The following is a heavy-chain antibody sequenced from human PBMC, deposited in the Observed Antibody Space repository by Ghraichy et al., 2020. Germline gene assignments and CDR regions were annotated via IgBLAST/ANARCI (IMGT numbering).Heavy chain of an antibody. D-gene: IGHD3-3*01. Sequence: GESLNISCAASGFSVSSNYLTWVRQAPGKGLEWVSVIYSGGATYYADSVKGRFTVSRDNSKNTLYLQMNSLRAEDTAVYYCVRDIFEGQSFWGQGTLVIVSS. CDR2: IYSGGAT. V-gene: IGHV3-53*01. J-gene: IGHJ4*02. CDR3: VRDIFEGQSF. CDR1: GFSVSSNY.